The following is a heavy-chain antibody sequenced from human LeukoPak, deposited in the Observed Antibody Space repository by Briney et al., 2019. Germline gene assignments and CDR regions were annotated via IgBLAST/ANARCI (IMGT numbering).Heavy chain of an antibody. CDR3: AKEGTYTYGASDFDY. J-gene: IGHJ4*02. CDR1: GVSISSSRYY. CDR2: IYSSGST. Sequence: SETLSLTCTVSGVSISSSRYYWGWIRQPPGKGLERIGSIYSSGSTYYNPSLKSRVTISVDTSKNQFTLKLSSVTAADTAVYYCAKEGTYTYGASDFDYWGQGTLVTVSS. V-gene: IGHV4-39*06. D-gene: IGHD4/OR15-4a*01.